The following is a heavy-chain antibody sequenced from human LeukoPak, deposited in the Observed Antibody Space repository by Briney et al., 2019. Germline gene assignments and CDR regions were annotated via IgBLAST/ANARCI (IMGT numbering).Heavy chain of an antibody. CDR1: GFTVSSNY. V-gene: IGHV3-66*01. Sequence: GGSLRLSCAASGFTVSSNYMSWVRQAPGKGLEWVSVIYSGGSTYYADFVKGRFTISRDNSKNTLYLQMNSLRAEDTAVYYCARGYGDYNYYYYGMDVWGQGTTVTVSS. CDR2: IYSGGST. D-gene: IGHD4-17*01. J-gene: IGHJ6*02. CDR3: ARGYGDYNYYYYGMDV.